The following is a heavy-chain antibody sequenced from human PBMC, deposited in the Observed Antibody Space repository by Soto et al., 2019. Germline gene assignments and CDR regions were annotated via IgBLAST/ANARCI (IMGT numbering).Heavy chain of an antibody. D-gene: IGHD1-26*01. CDR3: ATRWGNCFDP. CDR1: GDSFTRYW. Sequence: GESLKSSCQVSGDSFTRYWIAWVRQTPGNGLEWMGTIYPGDSDTRYSPSFQGQVTISADKSTSTVYLQWSTLKASDTAMFYCATRWGNCFDPWGQVTEGTVSS. CDR2: IYPGDSDT. V-gene: IGHV5-51*01. J-gene: IGHJ5*02.